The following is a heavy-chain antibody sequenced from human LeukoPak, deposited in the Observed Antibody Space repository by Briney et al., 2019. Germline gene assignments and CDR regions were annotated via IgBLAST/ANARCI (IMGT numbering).Heavy chain of an antibody. V-gene: IGHV4-30-4*01. CDR1: GGSISSGDYY. J-gene: IGHJ4*02. CDR3: AREGYCSGGTCYGWLPIDY. Sequence: SETLSLTCTVSGGSISSGDYYWSWIRQPPGKGLEWIGYIYYCGSTYYNLSLKSRVTISVGTSNNQFSLKLNSVTAADTAVYYCAREGYCSGGTCYGWLPIDYWGQGPLVPVPS. D-gene: IGHD2-15*01. CDR2: IYYCGST.